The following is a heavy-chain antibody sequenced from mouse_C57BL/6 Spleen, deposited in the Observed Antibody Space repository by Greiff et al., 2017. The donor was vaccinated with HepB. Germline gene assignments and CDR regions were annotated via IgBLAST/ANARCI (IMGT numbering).Heavy chain of an antibody. CDR2: IDPETGGT. CDR1: GYTFTDYE. V-gene: IGHV1-15*01. J-gene: IGHJ3*01. CDR3: TRQGDWFAY. Sequence: VQVVESGAELVRPGASVTLSCKASGYTFTDYEMHWVKQTPVHGLEWIGAIDPETGGTAYNQKFKGKAILTADKSSSTAYMELRSLTSEDSAVYYCTRQGDWFAYWGQGTLVTVSA.